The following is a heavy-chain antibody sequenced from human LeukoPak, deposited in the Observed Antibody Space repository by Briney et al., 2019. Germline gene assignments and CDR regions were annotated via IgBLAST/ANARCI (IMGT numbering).Heavy chain of an antibody. Sequence: ASVKVPCKVSGYTLTELSMHWVRQAPGKGLEWMGGFDPEDGETIYAQKFQGRVTMTEDTSTDTAYMELSSLRSEDTAVYYCATSGIVGATTQLWGRGTLVTVSS. J-gene: IGHJ2*01. D-gene: IGHD1-26*01. CDR1: GYTLTELS. CDR2: FDPEDGET. V-gene: IGHV1-24*01. CDR3: ATSGIVGATTQL.